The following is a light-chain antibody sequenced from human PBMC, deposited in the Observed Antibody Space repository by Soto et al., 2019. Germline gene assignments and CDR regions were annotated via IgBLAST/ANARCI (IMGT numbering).Light chain of an antibody. CDR1: SSDGGGYNY. V-gene: IGLV2-14*01. CDR3: SSYTSSSTVTV. CDR2: DVS. J-gene: IGLJ3*02. Sequence: QSVLTQPASVSGSPGQSITISCTGTSSDGGGYNYVSWYQQHPGKAPKLMIYDVSNRPSGVSNRFSGSKSGNTASLTISGLQAEDEADYYCSSYTSSSTVTVFGGGTKLTVL.